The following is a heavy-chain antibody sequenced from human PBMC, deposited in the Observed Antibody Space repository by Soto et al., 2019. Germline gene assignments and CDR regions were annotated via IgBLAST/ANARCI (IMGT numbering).Heavy chain of an antibody. J-gene: IGHJ5*02. V-gene: IGHV2-5*02. CDR2: IYWDDDK. CDR3: AHRRTDTTLATYWFDP. D-gene: IGHD5-18*01. CDR1: GFSLSTSGVG. Sequence: QITLKESGPTLVKPTQTLTLTCTFSGFSLSTSGVGVGWIRQPPGKALEWLALIYWDDDKRYRPSLKSRLTITKDTSKNQVVLTMTNMDPVDTATYYCAHRRTDTTLATYWFDPWGKGTMVTVSS.